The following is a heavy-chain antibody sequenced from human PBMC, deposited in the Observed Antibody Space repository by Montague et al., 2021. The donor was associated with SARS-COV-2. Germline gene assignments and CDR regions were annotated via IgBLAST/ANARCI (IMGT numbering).Heavy chain of an antibody. CDR1: GGSISSGGYY. J-gene: IGHJ3*02. V-gene: IGHV4-31*03. Sequence: TLSLTCTVSGGSISSGGYYWSWIRQPPGKGLEWIGYIYYSGSTYYNPSLKSRVTISVDTSKNQFSLKLSSVTAADTAVYYCARGRITMIVVVDAFDIWGQGTMVTVSS. D-gene: IGHD3-22*01. CDR2: IYYSGST. CDR3: ARGRITMIVVVDAFDI.